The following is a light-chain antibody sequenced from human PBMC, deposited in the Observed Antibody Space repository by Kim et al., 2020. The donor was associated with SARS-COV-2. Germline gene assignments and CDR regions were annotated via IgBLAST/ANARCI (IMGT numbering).Light chain of an antibody. CDR1: KLGNNDQY. V-gene: IGLV3-1*01. CDR2: QHT. CDR3: QAWDNITAV. Sequence: PGQTASITCSGDKLGNNDQYISWYQQKPGQSPMLVMYQHTRRPSGIPERFSGSNSGNTATLTISGTHEMDEAHYYCQAWDNITAVFGGGTQLTVL. J-gene: IGLJ2*01.